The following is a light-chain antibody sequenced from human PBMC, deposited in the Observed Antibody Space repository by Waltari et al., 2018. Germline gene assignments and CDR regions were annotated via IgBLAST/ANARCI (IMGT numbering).Light chain of an antibody. J-gene: IGKJ1*01. CDR2: GAS. CDR3: QQYNNWPPDPT. Sequence: IVMTQSPATLSVFPGERATLHCRASQSISSNLAWYQQKPGQAPRLLIYGASTRATGIPDRFTGSGSGIEFTLTINSLQSEDFAVYYCQQYNNWPPDPTFGQGTKVEIK. V-gene: IGKV3D-15*01. CDR1: QSISSN.